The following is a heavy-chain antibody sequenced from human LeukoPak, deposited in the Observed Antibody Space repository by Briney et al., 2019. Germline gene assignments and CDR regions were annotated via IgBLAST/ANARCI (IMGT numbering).Heavy chain of an antibody. J-gene: IGHJ4*02. D-gene: IGHD2-2*01. Sequence: PSGTLSLTCAVPGGSISSSNWWSWVRPPPGKGLEWIGEIYHSGSTNYNPSLKSRVTISVDKSKNKFSLKLSSVTAADTAVYYCARFACSSTSCYVDYWGQGTLVTVSS. CDR1: GGSISSSNW. CDR2: IYHSGST. CDR3: ARFACSSTSCYVDY. V-gene: IGHV4-4*02.